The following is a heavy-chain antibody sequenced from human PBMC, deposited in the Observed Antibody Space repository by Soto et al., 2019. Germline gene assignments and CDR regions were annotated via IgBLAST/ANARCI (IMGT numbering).Heavy chain of an antibody. D-gene: IGHD2-21*01. CDR2: IYYSGST. V-gene: IGHV4-31*03. CDR1: GDSISSVGYY. Sequence: SETLSLTCTVSGDSISSVGYYWSWIRQHPGKGLEWIGYIYYSGSTYYNPSLKSRVTISVDTSKNQFSLKLSSVTAADTAVYYCAASCVGCGGFNYYGMDVWGQGTTVTVSS. J-gene: IGHJ6*02. CDR3: AASCVGCGGFNYYGMDV.